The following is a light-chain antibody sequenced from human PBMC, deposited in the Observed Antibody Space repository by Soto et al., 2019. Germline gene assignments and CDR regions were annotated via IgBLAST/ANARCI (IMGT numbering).Light chain of an antibody. V-gene: IGLV2-11*01. CDR3: YSSARISYV. Sequence: QSVPTQPRSVSGSPGQSVTISCTGTSIDVGGYNYVSLYQQNPGKAHKLMIYYVSKRPSGVPDRFSGYNSGNTASLTISGIQAEDEADYYCYSSARISYVFGTGTKVTVL. CDR1: SIDVGGYNY. CDR2: YVS. J-gene: IGLJ1*01.